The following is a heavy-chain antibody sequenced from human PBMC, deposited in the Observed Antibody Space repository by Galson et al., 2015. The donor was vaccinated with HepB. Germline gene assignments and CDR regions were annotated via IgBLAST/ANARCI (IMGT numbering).Heavy chain of an antibody. V-gene: IGHV1-18*01. D-gene: IGHD6-19*01. J-gene: IGHJ4*02. CDR1: GYTFTSYG. CDR2: ISAYNGNT. Sequence: SVKVSCKASGYTFTSYGISWVRQAPGQGLEWMGWISAYNGNTNYAQKLQGRVTMTTDTSTSTAYMELRSLRSDDTAVYYCARAGEPWIAVAGNFGFGYWGQGTLVTVSS. CDR3: ARAGEPWIAVAGNFGFGY.